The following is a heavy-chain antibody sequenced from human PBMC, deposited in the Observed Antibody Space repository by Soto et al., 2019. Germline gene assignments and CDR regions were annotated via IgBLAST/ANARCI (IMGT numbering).Heavy chain of an antibody. J-gene: IGHJ4*02. CDR1: GFTFSTYG. Sequence: QVQLVDSGGGVVQPGRSLRLSCAGSGFTFSTYGIHWVRQAPGKRLEWVGVISFDGSYQYYADSVKGRFTVSRDNSKNTLYLPMSRLRAEDTAVYYCARDWAPGSAAYYFDYWGQGTLVTVSS. CDR3: ARDWAPGSAAYYFDY. V-gene: IGHV3-30*03. D-gene: IGHD3-10*01. CDR2: ISFDGSYQ.